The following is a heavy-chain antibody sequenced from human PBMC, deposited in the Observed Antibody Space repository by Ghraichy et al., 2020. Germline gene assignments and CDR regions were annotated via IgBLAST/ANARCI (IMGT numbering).Heavy chain of an antibody. V-gene: IGHV3-15*01. Sequence: GGSLRLSCAASGFTFSNAWMSWVRQAPGKGLEWVGRIKSKTDGGTTDYAAPVKGRFTISRDDSKNTLYLQMNSLKTEDTAVYYCTTGGYGDQHYYYYYGMDVWGQGTTVTVSS. CDR1: GFTFSNAW. CDR2: IKSKTDGGTT. J-gene: IGHJ6*02. D-gene: IGHD4-17*01. CDR3: TTGGYGDQHYYYYYGMDV.